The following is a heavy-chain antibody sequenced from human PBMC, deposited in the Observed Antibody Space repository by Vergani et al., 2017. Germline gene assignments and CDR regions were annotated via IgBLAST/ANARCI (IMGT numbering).Heavy chain of an antibody. CDR3: AKVAHCSLANCPPDY. CDR1: GFTFSACP. V-gene: IGHV3-23*01. Sequence: EVQLLQSGGGVIQPGGSVRLSCAASGFTFSACPMTWVRQAPGKGLEWVSAISARYPSTYYADSVKGRFTISRDNSKNMLYLQMNSLRAEDTAVYYCAKVAHCSLANCPPDYWGQGTLVTVSS. D-gene: IGHD2-15*01. CDR2: ISARYPST. J-gene: IGHJ4*02.